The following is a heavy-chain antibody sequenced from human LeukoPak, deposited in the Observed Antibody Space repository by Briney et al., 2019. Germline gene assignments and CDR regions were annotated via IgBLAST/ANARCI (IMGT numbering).Heavy chain of an antibody. Sequence: ASVKVSCKASGGTFSSYAISWVRQAPGQGLEWMGRIIPILGIANYAQKFQCRVTITADKSTSTAYMELSSLRSEDTAVYYCARGGVAATGAFDIWGQGTMVTVSS. CDR3: ARGGVAATGAFDI. V-gene: IGHV1-69*04. J-gene: IGHJ3*02. D-gene: IGHD2-15*01. CDR2: IIPILGIA. CDR1: GGTFSSYA.